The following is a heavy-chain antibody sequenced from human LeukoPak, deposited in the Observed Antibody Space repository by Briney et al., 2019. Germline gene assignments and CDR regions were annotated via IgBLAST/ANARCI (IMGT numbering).Heavy chain of an antibody. CDR3: ARDIRSNYVTGDY. D-gene: IGHD4-11*01. CDR1: GYTFTGYY. J-gene: IGHJ4*02. Sequence: VASVKVSCKASGYTFTGYYMHWVRQAPGQGLEWMGWINPNSGGTNYAQKFQGRVTMTRDTSISTAYMELSRLRSDDTAVYYCARDIRSNYVTGDYWGQGTLVTVSS. V-gene: IGHV1-2*02. CDR2: INPNSGGT.